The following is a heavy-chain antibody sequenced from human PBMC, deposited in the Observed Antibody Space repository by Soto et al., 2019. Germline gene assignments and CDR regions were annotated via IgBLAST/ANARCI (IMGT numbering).Heavy chain of an antibody. CDR3: ARQLDILTGYCY. CDR1: GFTFSSYS. V-gene: IGHV3-23*01. J-gene: IGHJ4*02. Sequence: GGSLRLSCAASGFTFSSYSMNWARQAPGKGLEWVSAISGSGGSTYYADSVKGQVTISADKSISTAYLQWSSLKASDTAMYYCARQLDILTGYCYWGQGTLVTVSS. D-gene: IGHD3-9*01. CDR2: ISGSGGST.